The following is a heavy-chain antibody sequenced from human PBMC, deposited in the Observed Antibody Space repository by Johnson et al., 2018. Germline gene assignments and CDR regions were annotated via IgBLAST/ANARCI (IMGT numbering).Heavy chain of an antibody. J-gene: IGHJ3*02. D-gene: IGHD4-17*01. CDR2: LYYSGST. V-gene: IGHV4-59*01. CDR3: ARGPYGDYVRGAFDI. CDR1: GGSNSSYY. Sequence: QERLQESGPGLVKPSETLSLTCTVSGGSNSSYYWSSIRQPPGKGLEWIGYLYYSGSTNYNPSLKSRVTKSVDTSKNQFSLKLSSVTAADTAVYYCARGPYGDYVRGAFDIWGQGTMVTVSS.